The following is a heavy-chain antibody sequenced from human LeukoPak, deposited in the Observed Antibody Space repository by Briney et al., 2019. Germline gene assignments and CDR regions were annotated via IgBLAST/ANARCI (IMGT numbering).Heavy chain of an antibody. CDR2: LSYNGSNE. CDR1: GFPFSSYG. J-gene: IGHJ4*02. D-gene: IGHD3-10*01. V-gene: IGHV3-30*03. Sequence: GGSLRLSCAASGFPFSSYGMHWVRQAPGKGLEWVAVLSYNGSNEYYADSVKGRFTISRDNSKNTLYLQMNSLRVEDTAVYYCAGSWFYRDYFEYWGQGTLVTVSS. CDR3: AGSWFYRDYFEY.